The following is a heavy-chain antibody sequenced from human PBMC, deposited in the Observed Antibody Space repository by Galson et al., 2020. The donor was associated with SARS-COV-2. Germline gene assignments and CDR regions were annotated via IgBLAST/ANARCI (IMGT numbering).Heavy chain of an antibody. CDR2: MSHSGSA. Sequence: SETLSLTCAVSGDSIISSQWWSWVRQPPGKGLEWIGEMSHSGSANYNPSLRSRVSISVDTSMNQFSLTLNSLTAADTAVYYCAGEQKPTNWVDSWGRGTLVTVSS. V-gene: IGHV4-4*02. CDR3: AGEQKPTNWVDS. CDR1: GDSIISSQW. J-gene: IGHJ5*01.